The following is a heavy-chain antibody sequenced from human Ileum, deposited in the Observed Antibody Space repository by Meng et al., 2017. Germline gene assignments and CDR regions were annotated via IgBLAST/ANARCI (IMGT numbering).Heavy chain of an antibody. CDR3: ARQPTGYPNWFDP. Sequence: QPQVLESRPRLVKPAETLSLTCIVSGGSNSSTITVYSWGWIRQPPWKGLEWMGRIYSTGTTYYNPSLESRVTISRDTSKNQFSLKLTSVTAADTAVYYCARQPTGYPNWFDPWGQGTLVTVSS. CDR2: IYSTGTT. D-gene: IGHD3-9*01. CDR1: GGSNSSTITVYS. V-gene: IGHV4-39*07. J-gene: IGHJ5*02.